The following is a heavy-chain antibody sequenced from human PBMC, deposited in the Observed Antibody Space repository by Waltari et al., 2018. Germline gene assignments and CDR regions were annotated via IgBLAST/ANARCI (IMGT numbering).Heavy chain of an antibody. J-gene: IGHJ4*02. CDR1: GFTFSTYD. CDR2: ISGSGGST. D-gene: IGHD1-7*01. CDR3: AKSNWNYRGPFNY. Sequence: EVQLVESGGGLVQPGGSLRLSCAASGFTFSTYDMSWVRQAPGKGLEWVSGISGSGGSTYYADSVKGRFSISRDNSKNTLFLQFNSLRAEYTALYYCAKSNWNYRGPFNYWGQGTLVTVSS. V-gene: IGHV3-23*04.